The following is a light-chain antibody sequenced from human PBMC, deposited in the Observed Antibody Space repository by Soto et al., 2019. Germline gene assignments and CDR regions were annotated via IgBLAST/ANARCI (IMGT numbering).Light chain of an antibody. CDR1: QSFSSN. CDR3: QQYNNGIT. CDR2: GAS. Sequence: EVVMTQSPGTLSVSPGERATLSCRASQSFSSNLAWYQQKPGQAPRLLIYGASTRATGIPARFSGSGSGTEFTLAISSLQSEDFAVYYCQQYNNGITFGQGTRLEI. V-gene: IGKV3-15*01. J-gene: IGKJ5*01.